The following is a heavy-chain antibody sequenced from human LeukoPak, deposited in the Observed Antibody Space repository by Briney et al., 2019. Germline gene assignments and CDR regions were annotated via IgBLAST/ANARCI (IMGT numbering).Heavy chain of an antibody. V-gene: IGHV5-51*01. D-gene: IGHD3-22*01. Sequence: GESLKISCKGSGYSFTSYWIGWVRQMPGKGLEWMGIIYPGDSDTKYSPSFQGQVTFSADKSISTAYLQWSSLKASDTAMYHCARQYYDSSGYFYYFDYWGQGTLVTVSS. CDR3: ARQYYDSSGYFYYFDY. CDR1: GYSFTSYW. CDR2: IYPGDSDT. J-gene: IGHJ4*02.